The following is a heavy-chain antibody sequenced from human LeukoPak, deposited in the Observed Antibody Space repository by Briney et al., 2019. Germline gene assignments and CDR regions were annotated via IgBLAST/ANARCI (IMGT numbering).Heavy chain of an antibody. CDR3: ARDSYGGNRSLGY. Sequence: ASLTLSCTASGFTFTGYYFHWVRQAPGQGLEWMGWVNPNTGGTNYAQMFQGRVTMTRDTSISTAYMELSRLTSDDTAVYYCARDSYGGNRSLGYGGQGTLVTVSS. V-gene: IGHV1-2*02. J-gene: IGHJ4*02. CDR2: VNPNTGGT. CDR1: GFTFTGYY. D-gene: IGHD4-23*01.